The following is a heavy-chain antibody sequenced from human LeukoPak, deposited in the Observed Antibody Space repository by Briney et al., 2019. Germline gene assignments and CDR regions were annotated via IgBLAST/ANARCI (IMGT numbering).Heavy chain of an antibody. CDR2: INHSGST. Sequence: PSETLSLTCAVYGGSFSGNYWSWIRQPPGKGLEWIGEINHSGSTNYNPSLKSRVTISVDTSKNQFSLKLSSVTAADTAVYYCARAYNSNWVYYFDYWGREPWSPSPQ. J-gene: IGHJ4*02. D-gene: IGHD6-13*01. V-gene: IGHV4-34*01. CDR3: ARAYNSNWVYYFDY. CDR1: GGSFSGNY.